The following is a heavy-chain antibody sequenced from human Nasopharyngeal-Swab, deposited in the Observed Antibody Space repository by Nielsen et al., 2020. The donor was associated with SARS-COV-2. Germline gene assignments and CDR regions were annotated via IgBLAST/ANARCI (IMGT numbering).Heavy chain of an antibody. V-gene: IGHV4-39*07. CDR3: ASYCGGDCYAFDY. Sequence: SETLSLTCTVSGGSISSSSYYWGWIRQPPGKGLEWTGSIYYSGSTYYNPSLKSRVTISVDTSKNQFSLKLSSVTAADTAVYYCASYCGGDCYAFDYWGQGTLVTVSS. CDR2: IYYSGST. CDR1: GGSISSSSYY. D-gene: IGHD2-21*02. J-gene: IGHJ4*02.